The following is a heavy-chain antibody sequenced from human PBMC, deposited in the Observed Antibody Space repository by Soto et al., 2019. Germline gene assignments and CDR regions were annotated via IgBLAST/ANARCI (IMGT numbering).Heavy chain of an antibody. CDR1: GYTFTGYY. CDR3: ARGVVLVPAAMPANSSSYGMDV. D-gene: IGHD2-2*01. J-gene: IGHJ6*02. CDR2: INPNSGGT. V-gene: IGHV1-2*04. Sequence: ASVKVSCKASGYTFTGYYMHWVRQAPGQGLEWIGWINPNSGGTNYAQKFQGWVTMTRDTSISTAYMELSRLRSDDTAVYYCARGVVLVPAAMPANSSSYGMDVWGQATTVTV.